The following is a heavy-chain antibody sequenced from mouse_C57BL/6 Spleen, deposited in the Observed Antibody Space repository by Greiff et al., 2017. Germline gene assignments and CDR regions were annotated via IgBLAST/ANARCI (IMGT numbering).Heavy chain of an antibody. D-gene: IGHD1-1*01. CDR3: ARSASLTTVGAMDY. Sequence: QVQLQQPGAELVMPGASVKLSCKASGYTFTSYWMHWVKQRPGQGLEWIGEIDPSDSYTNYNQKFKGKSTLTVDKSSSTAYMQLSSLTSEDSAVYYCARSASLTTVGAMDYWGQGTSVTVSS. J-gene: IGHJ4*01. CDR1: GYTFTSYW. CDR2: IDPSDSYT. V-gene: IGHV1-69*01.